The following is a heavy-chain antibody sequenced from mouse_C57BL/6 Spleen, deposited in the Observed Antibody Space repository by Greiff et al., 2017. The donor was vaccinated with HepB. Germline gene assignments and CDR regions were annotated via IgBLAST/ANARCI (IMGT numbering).Heavy chain of an antibody. D-gene: IGHD1-1*01. CDR2: INPSSGYT. V-gene: IGHV1-4*01. CDR3: ARERIITTVVADFDY. J-gene: IGHJ2*01. CDR1: GYTFTSYT. Sequence: QVQLQQSGAELARPGASVKMSCKASGYTFTSYTMHWVKQRPGQGLEWIGYINPSSGYTKYNQKFKDKATLTADKSSSTAYMQLSSLTSEDSAVYYCARERIITTVVADFDYWVQGTTLTVSS.